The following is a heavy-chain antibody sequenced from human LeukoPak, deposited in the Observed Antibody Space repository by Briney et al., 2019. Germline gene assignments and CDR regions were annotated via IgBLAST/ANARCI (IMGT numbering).Heavy chain of an antibody. D-gene: IGHD5-12*01. CDR1: GFTFSSYA. CDR3: AKRRSHSAASYSGYELDY. J-gene: IGHJ4*02. Sequence: PGGSLRLSCAASGFTFSSYAMSWVRQAPGKGLEWVSAVSGSGGSTYYADFVKGRFTISRDDLKDTLYLQMNSLRAEDTAVYYCAKRRSHSAASYSGYELDYWGQGTLVTVSS. V-gene: IGHV3-23*01. CDR2: VSGSGGST.